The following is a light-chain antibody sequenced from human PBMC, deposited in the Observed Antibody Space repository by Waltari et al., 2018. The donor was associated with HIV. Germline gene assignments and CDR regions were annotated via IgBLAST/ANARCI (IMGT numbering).Light chain of an antibody. V-gene: IGKV3-15*01. CDR2: GAS. J-gene: IGKJ2*01. CDR1: QSVSSN. CDR3: QQYNNWPRNT. Sequence: EIVMTQSPATLSVSPGERATLSCRASQSVSSNLAWYQQKPGQAPRLLIYGASTRATGIPARFSGGGSGTEFTLTISSLQSEDFAVYYCQQYNNWPRNTFGQGTKLEIK.